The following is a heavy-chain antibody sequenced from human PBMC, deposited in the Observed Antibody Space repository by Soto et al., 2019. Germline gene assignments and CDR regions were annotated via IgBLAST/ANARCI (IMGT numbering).Heavy chain of an antibody. CDR1: GFTVSSNY. CDR2: IYSGGST. Sequence: EVQLVESGGGLVQPGGSLRLSCAASGFTVSSNYMSWVRQAPGKGLEWVSVIYSGGSTYYADSVKGRFTISRDNSKNTLYLQMNSLRAEDTAVYYCAREVGVATIPRGGYYGMDVWGQGTTVTVSS. V-gene: IGHV3-66*01. J-gene: IGHJ6*02. CDR3: AREVGVATIPRGGYYGMDV. D-gene: IGHD5-12*01.